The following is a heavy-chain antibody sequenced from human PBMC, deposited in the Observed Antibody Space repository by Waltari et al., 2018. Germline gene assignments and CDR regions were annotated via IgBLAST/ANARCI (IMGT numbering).Heavy chain of an antibody. CDR1: GFTVRANY. CDR2: IYAGGTT. J-gene: IGHJ4*02. V-gene: IGHV3-66*01. D-gene: IGHD6-19*01. CDR3: ARADSSGWYGFDY. Sequence: EVQLVESGGALVQPGGSLRLSCAVSGFTVRANYVTWVRQVPGKGGEWTSVIYAGGTTFYADSVKDRFIVSRDNPKNTVYLQMNTLRPDDTAIYYCARADSSGWYGFDYWGQGTLVTVSS.